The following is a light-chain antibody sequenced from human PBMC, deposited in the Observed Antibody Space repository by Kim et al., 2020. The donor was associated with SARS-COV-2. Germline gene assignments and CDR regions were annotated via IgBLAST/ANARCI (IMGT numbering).Light chain of an antibody. CDR2: DVT. J-gene: IGLJ2*01. V-gene: IGLV2-14*03. Sequence: PGQSITISCTGTSNYVSGYKSVSWYQQHPGKAPKLIIYDVTNRPSGVSDRFSGSKSGNTASLTISGLQAEDEADYYCSSYISSSVVFGGGTQLTVL. CDR1: SNYVSGYKS. CDR3: SSYISSSVV.